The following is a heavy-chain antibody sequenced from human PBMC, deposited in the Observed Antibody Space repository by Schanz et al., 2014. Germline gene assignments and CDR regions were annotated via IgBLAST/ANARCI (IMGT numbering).Heavy chain of an antibody. J-gene: IGHJ4*02. Sequence: QVQLVQSGSELKKPGASVKVSCKASGYTFTTYAMNWVRQAPGQGLEWMGWINTNTGNPTYAQGFTGRFVFSLDTSVSTAYLQISSLNAADTAVYYCARGQVTVVRGVNCFDYWGQGTLVTVSS. CDR1: GYTFTTYA. D-gene: IGHD3-10*01. CDR3: ARGQVTVVRGVNCFDY. CDR2: INTNTGNP. V-gene: IGHV7-4-1*02.